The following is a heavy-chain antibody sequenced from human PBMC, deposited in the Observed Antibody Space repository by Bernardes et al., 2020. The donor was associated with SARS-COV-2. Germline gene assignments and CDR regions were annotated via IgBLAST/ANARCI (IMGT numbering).Heavy chain of an antibody. CDR3: ARQGLSSGLGGFDS. V-gene: IGHV4-39*01. Sequence: SETLSLTCTVSGGSISSSSYYWGWIRQPPGKGLEWIGSIYYSGSTYYNPSLKSRVTISVDTSKNQFSLKLSAVTAADTAVYYCARQGLSSGLGGFDSWGQGTLVTVSS. J-gene: IGHJ4*02. CDR2: IYYSGST. D-gene: IGHD6-19*01. CDR1: GGSISSSSYY.